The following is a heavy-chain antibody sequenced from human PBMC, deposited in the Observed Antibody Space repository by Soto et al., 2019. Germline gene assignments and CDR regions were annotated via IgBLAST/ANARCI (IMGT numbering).Heavy chain of an antibody. CDR3: ARHLTYYDILTGYSDYYYGMDV. CDR1: GGSISSSSYY. J-gene: IGHJ6*02. D-gene: IGHD3-9*01. CDR2: IYYSGST. V-gene: IGHV4-39*01. Sequence: QLQLQESGPGLVKPSETLSLTCTVSGGSISSSSYYWGWIRQPPGKGLEWIGSIYYSGSTYYNPSLKSRATISVDTSKNQFSLKRSSVTAADTAVYYCARHLTYYDILTGYSDYYYGMDVWGQGTTVTVSS.